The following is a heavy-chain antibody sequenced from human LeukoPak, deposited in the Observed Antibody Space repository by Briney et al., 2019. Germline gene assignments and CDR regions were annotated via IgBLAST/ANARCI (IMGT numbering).Heavy chain of an antibody. Sequence: GGSLRLSCAASGFTFSNAWMSWVRQAPGKGLEWVGRIKSKTDGWTTDYAAPVKGRFTISRDDSKNTLYLQMNSLKTEDTAVYYCTTDPEGGENIVVVPAAMSVYGMNVWGKGTTVTVSS. CDR1: GFTFSNAW. J-gene: IGHJ6*04. D-gene: IGHD2-2*01. CDR2: IKSKTDGWTT. V-gene: IGHV3-15*01. CDR3: TTDPEGGENIVVVPAAMSVYGMNV.